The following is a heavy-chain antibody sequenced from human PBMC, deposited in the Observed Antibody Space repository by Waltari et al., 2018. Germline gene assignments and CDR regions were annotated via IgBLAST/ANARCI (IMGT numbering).Heavy chain of an antibody. Sequence: QVQLVQSGAEVKKPGASVKVSCKASGYTFTSYDINWVRQATGQGLEWMGWMNPNSGNTGYAQKFQGRVTMTEDTSTDTAYMELSSLRSEDTAVYYCATGAVVTPDAFDIWGQGTMVTVSS. CDR1: GYTFTSYD. CDR3: ATGAVVTPDAFDI. D-gene: IGHD2-15*01. CDR2: MNPNSGNT. J-gene: IGHJ3*02. V-gene: IGHV1-8*01.